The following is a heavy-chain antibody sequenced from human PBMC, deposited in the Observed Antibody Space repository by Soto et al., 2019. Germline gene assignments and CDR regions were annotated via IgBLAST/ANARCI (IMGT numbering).Heavy chain of an antibody. CDR3: ARVRPPPLYSGYDDYFDY. D-gene: IGHD5-12*01. Sequence: PSETLSLTCAVSGGSISSGGYSWGWIRQPPGKGLEWIGYIYHSGSTYYNPSLKSRVTISVDRSKNQFSLKLSSVTAADTAVYYFARVRPPPLYSGYDDYFDYWGQGTLVTVSS. J-gene: IGHJ4*02. CDR1: GGSISSGGYS. V-gene: IGHV4-30-2*01. CDR2: IYHSGST.